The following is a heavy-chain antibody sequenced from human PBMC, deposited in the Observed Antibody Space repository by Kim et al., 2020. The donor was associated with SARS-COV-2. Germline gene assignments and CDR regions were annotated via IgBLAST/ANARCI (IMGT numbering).Heavy chain of an antibody. CDR3: AKDMGRGSWSGEFDY. CDR1: GFTFGDYA. Sequence: GGSLRLSCAASGFTFGDYAMHWVRQAPGKGLEWVSGISWNSGSIGYADSVKGRFTISRDNAKNSLYLQMNSLRAEDTALYYCAKDMGRGSWSGEFDYWGQGTLVTVSS. J-gene: IGHJ4*02. CDR2: ISWNSGSI. D-gene: IGHD6-13*01. V-gene: IGHV3-9*01.